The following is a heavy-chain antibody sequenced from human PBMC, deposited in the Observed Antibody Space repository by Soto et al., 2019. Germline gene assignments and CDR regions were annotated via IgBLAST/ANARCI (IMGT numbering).Heavy chain of an antibody. V-gene: IGHV1-8*01. J-gene: IGHJ5*02. D-gene: IGHD2-15*01. CDR2: MNPNNGKT. CDR1: GYTFTSYD. Sequence: QVQLVQSGAEVKKPGASVKVSCRASGYTFTSYDINWVRQATGQGLEWMGWMNPNNGKTDYAQKFQGRVTMTRNTSMSTGYMELSSLRSEDTAVYFCARAGPLDVGAWGQGTLVTVSS. CDR3: ARAGPLDVGA.